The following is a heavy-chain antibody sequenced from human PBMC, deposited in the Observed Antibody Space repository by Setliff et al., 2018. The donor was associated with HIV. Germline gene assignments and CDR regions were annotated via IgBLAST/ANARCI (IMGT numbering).Heavy chain of an antibody. CDR1: GGSISSGSNY. D-gene: IGHD6-13*01. Sequence: SETLSLTCTVSGGSISSGSNYWSWIRQPAGKGLEWIGHIYTSGSTNYNPSLKSRVTISVDTSKNQFSLKLSSVTAADTAVYYCARGSLYSSSSCFDYWGQGTLVTSPQ. V-gene: IGHV4-61*09. CDR2: IYTSGST. CDR3: ARGSLYSSSSCFDY. J-gene: IGHJ4*02.